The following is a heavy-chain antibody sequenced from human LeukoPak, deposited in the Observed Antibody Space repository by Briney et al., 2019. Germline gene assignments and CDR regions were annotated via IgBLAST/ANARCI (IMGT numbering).Heavy chain of an antibody. CDR1: RFIFSSFA. CDR3: ARGSGAAAGFLDY. J-gene: IGHJ4*02. D-gene: IGHD6-13*01. V-gene: IGHV3-30*04. Sequence: GGSLRLSCVASRFIFSSFAMHWVRQVPGRGLEWVAVAPFDGSDKYYADSVKGRFTISRDDSMSTLYLQMNSLTTEDTAVYYCARGSGAAAGFLDYWGQGALVTVSS. CDR2: APFDGSDK.